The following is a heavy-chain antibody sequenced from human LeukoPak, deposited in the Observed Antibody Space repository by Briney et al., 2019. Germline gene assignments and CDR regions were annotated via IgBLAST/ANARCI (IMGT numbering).Heavy chain of an antibody. CDR2: IKSKSDRGTT. V-gene: IGHV3-15*01. CDR1: GFTVINAW. CDR3: ATEYRDSSGWYGAFDI. Sequence: PGGSLRLSCAASGFTVINAWMSWVRQAPGRGLEWVGRIKSKSDRGTTDYAAPVKGRFTISRDDSKNTLYLQMDSLQTDDTAVYYCATEYRDSSGWYGAFDIWGQGTMVTVSS. J-gene: IGHJ3*02. D-gene: IGHD6-19*01.